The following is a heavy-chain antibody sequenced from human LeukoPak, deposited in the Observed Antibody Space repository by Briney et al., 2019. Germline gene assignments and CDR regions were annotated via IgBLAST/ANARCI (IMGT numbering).Heavy chain of an antibody. V-gene: IGHV3-23*01. CDR3: AKGALRAATLDNWFDP. CDR2: ISDSGGRT. D-gene: IGHD2-15*01. Sequence: GGSLRLSCAASGFTFSGYAISWVRQAPGKGLEWVSTISDSGGRTYYADSVKGRFTISRDNSKNTLYLQMNSLRAEDTAVYYCAKGALRAATLDNWFDPWGQGTLVTVSS. CDR1: GFTFSGYA. J-gene: IGHJ5*02.